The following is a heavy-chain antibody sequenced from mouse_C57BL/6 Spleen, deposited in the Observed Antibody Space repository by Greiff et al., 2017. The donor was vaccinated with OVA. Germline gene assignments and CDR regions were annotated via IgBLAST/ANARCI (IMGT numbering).Heavy chain of an antibody. J-gene: IGHJ3*01. CDR2: ISDGGSYT. CDR3: ARRGDGGFAY. CDR1: GFTFSSYA. Sequence: DVMLVESGGGLVKPGGSLKLSCAASGFTFSSYAMSWVRQTPEKRLEWVATISDGGSYTYYPDNVKGRFTISRDNAKNNLYLQMSHLKSEDTAMYYCARRGDGGFAYWGQGTLVTVSA. D-gene: IGHD2-13*01. V-gene: IGHV5-4*03.